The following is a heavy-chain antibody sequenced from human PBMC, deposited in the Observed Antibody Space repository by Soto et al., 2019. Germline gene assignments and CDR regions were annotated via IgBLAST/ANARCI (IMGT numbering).Heavy chain of an antibody. D-gene: IGHD2-15*01. J-gene: IGHJ6*02. CDR2: IYHSGST. V-gene: IGHV4-4*02. CDR1: GGSISSSNW. Sequence: QVQLQESGPGLVKPSGTLSLTCAVSGGSISSSNWWSWVRQPPGKGLEWIGEIYHSGSTNYNPSLTSRGTISVDKSKNQFSLKLSSVTAADTAVYYCARAGRGYCSGGSCYSGLHGMDVWGQGTTVTVSS. CDR3: ARAGRGYCSGGSCYSGLHGMDV.